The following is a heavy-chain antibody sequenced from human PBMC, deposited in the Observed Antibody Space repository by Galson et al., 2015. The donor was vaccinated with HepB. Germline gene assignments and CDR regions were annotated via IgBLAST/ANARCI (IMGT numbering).Heavy chain of an antibody. CDR1: GFTFSSYA. CDR2: ISGSGGST. Sequence: SLRLSCAASGFTFSSYAMSWVRQAPGKGLEWVSAISGSGGSTYYADSVKGRFTISRDNSKNTLYLQMNSLRAEDTAVYYCANLYYGSGSTRDYWGQGTLVTVSS. V-gene: IGHV3-23*01. J-gene: IGHJ4*02. CDR3: ANLYYGSGSTRDY. D-gene: IGHD3-10*01.